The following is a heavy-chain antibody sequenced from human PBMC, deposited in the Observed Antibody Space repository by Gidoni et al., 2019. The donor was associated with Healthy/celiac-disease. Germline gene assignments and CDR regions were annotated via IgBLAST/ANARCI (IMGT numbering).Heavy chain of an antibody. Sequence: QVQLVESGGAVVQPGRSLSLSCAASGFTFSSYGMHWVRQAPGKGLEWVAVISYDGSNKYYADSVKGRFTISRDNSKNTLYLQMNSLRAEDTAVYYCAKDPYSYGYLDYFDYWGQGTLVTVSS. V-gene: IGHV3-30*18. D-gene: IGHD5-18*01. CDR2: ISYDGSNK. CDR3: AKDPYSYGYLDYFDY. CDR1: GFTFSSYG. J-gene: IGHJ4*02.